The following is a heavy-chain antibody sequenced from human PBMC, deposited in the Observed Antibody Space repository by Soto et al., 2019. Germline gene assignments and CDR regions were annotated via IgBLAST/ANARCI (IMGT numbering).Heavy chain of an antibody. V-gene: IGHV3-21*01. CDR2: ISSSSSYI. CDR3: ARGLPDGSGQYCDY. D-gene: IGHD3-10*01. J-gene: IGHJ4*02. CDR1: GFTFSSYS. Sequence: EVQLVESGGGLVKPGGSLRLSCAASGFTFSSYSMNWVRQAPGKGLEWVSSISSSSSYIYYGDSVKGRFTISRDNAKNSRYLQMNSLRAEATAVYYCARGLPDGSGQYCDYWGQGTLVTVSS.